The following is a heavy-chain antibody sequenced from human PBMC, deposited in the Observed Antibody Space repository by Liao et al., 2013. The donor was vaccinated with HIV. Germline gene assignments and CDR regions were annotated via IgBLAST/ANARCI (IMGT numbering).Heavy chain of an antibody. D-gene: IGHD3-22*01. Sequence: QVQLQESGPGLVKPSETLSLTCTVSGGSISTYYWSWIRQPAGKGLEWIGRIYTSGSTNYNPSLKSRVTMSVDTSKNQFSLKLNSVTAADTAVYYCARDAYYDSRGYYLNAFDIWGQGTMVTVSS. J-gene: IGHJ3*02. CDR3: ARDAYYDSRGYYLNAFDI. V-gene: IGHV4-4*07. CDR1: GGSISTYY. CDR2: IYTSGST.